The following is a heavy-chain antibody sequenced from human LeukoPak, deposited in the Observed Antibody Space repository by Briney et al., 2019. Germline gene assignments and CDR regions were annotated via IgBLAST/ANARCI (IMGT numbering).Heavy chain of an antibody. V-gene: IGHV3-66*01. CDR1: GFTVSSSY. CDR3: ARFRLTVTTYAHLDY. Sequence: GGSLRLSCAVSGFTVSSSYMSWVRQAPGKGLECVSVIYSGEGTYYTDSVKGRFTISRDSSKNTLYLQMNSLRAEDTAVYYCARFRLTVTTYAHLDYWGQGTLVTVSS. D-gene: IGHD4-17*01. CDR2: IYSGEGT. J-gene: IGHJ4*02.